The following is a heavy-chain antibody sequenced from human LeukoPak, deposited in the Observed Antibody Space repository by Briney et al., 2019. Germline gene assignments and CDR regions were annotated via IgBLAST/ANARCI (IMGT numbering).Heavy chain of an antibody. CDR2: IYYSGST. Sequence: PSETLSLTCTVSGGSISSYYWSWIRQPPGKGLEWIGCIYYSGSTNYNPSLKSRVTISVDTSKNQFSLKLSSVTAADTAVYYCAKGTVSPYGSGAPDYWGQGTLVTVSS. D-gene: IGHD3-10*01. J-gene: IGHJ4*02. CDR3: AKGTVSPYGSGAPDY. V-gene: IGHV4-59*01. CDR1: GGSISSYY.